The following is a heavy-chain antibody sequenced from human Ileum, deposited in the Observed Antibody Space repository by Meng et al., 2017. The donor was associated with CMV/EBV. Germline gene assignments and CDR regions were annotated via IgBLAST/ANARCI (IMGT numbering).Heavy chain of an antibody. D-gene: IGHD3-16*01. CDR2: IYKLDGSYT. CDR3: ARDGDNYDFDY. Sequence: GESLKISCTTSGFTLSSYWMHWVRQVPGKGLEWVARIYKLDGSYTSYADSVKGRFTISRDNAKNTLYLEMSSLRAGDTAVYYCARDGDNYDFDYWAREPWSPSPQ. J-gene: IGHJ4*02. V-gene: IGHV3-74*01. CDR1: GFTLSSYW.